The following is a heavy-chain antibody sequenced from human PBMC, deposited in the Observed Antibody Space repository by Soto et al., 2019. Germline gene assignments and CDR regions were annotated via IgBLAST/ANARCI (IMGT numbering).Heavy chain of an antibody. CDR3: ARSIVVVTALDY. CDR1: GYTFTSYA. D-gene: IGHD2-21*02. Sequence: ASVKVSCKASGYTFTSYAMHWVRQAPGQRLEWMGWINAGNGNTKYSQKFEGRVTITRDTSASTAYMELSSLRSEVTAVYYCARSIVVVTALDYWGQGTLVTVCS. CDR2: INAGNGNT. J-gene: IGHJ4*02. V-gene: IGHV1-3*01.